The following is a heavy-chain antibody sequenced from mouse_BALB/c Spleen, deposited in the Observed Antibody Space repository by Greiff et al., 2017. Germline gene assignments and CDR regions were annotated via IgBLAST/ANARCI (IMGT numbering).Heavy chain of an antibody. CDR1: GFTFSSYT. J-gene: IGHJ2*01. CDR2: ISSGGSYT. Sequence: EVKVVESGGGLVKPGGSLKLSCAASGFTFSSYTMSWVRQTPEKRLEWVATISSGGSYTYYPDSVKGRFTISRDNAKNTMYLQMSSLKSEDTAMYYCTRGELPFDYWGQGTTLTVSA. V-gene: IGHV5-6-4*01. CDR3: TRGELPFDY.